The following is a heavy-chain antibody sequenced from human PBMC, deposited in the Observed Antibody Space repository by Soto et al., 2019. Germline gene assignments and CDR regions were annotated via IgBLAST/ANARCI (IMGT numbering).Heavy chain of an antibody. V-gene: IGHV3-15*01. D-gene: IGHD3-16*01. CDR2: LKSETDGGTA. CDR3: MTAPGLDVLF. Sequence: EVQLVESGGGLVKPGGSLRLSCVGSGFTFIDAWMSWVRQAPGKWLEWVGRLKSETDGGTADYAAPVEGRFNISRDDSQNTLYLHMLSLKRENTAVYYCMTAPGLDVLFWGQGALVTVSS. J-gene: IGHJ4*02. CDR1: GFTFIDAW.